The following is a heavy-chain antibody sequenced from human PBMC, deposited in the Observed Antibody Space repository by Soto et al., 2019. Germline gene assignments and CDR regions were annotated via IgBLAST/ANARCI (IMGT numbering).Heavy chain of an antibody. CDR3: AKDSVSDCWRGYHPSNWFDP. D-gene: IGHD3-3*01. CDR2: ISGSGGST. V-gene: IGHV3-23*01. J-gene: IGHJ5*02. CDR1: GLTIISHA. Sequence: VGSLRLSRAASGLTIISHAMSCVRKAPGKGLEWVSAISGSGGSTYYADSVKGRFTISRDNAKNTLYRQMNSLRAEDTAVYYCAKDSVSDCWRGYHPSNWFDPWGQGTLVTVSS.